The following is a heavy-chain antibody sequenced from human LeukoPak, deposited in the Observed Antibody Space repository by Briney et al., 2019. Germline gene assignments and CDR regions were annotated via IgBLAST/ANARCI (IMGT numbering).Heavy chain of an antibody. CDR1: GGPISSYY. V-gene: IGHV4-59*13. CDR3: ARYYDSRGYYY. Sequence: PSETLSLTCTVSGGPISSYYWSWIPQHPGKGRGGIGYIYYSGRTNYNPSLKRRVTISVETSKNQFSLKLSSVTAAETGVYYCARYYDSRGYYYWGQRTLVTVST. CDR2: IYYSGRT. J-gene: IGHJ4*02. D-gene: IGHD3-22*01.